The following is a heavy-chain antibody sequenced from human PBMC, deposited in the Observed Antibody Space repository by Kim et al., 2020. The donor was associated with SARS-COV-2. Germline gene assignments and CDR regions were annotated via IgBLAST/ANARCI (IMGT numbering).Heavy chain of an antibody. CDR3: AKMRGAEYSAYYMDV. J-gene: IGHJ6*03. CDR2: LGGSSGWA. V-gene: IGHV3-23*01. D-gene: IGHD2-21*01. Sequence: GGSLRLSCAASGFTFSSYAMSWVRQAPGKGLEWVSGLGGSSGWAFYADSVKGRFTVSRDNSKNTLYLQMNSLRAEDTAVYYCAKMRGAEYSAYYMDVWGKGTTVTVSS. CDR1: GFTFSSYA.